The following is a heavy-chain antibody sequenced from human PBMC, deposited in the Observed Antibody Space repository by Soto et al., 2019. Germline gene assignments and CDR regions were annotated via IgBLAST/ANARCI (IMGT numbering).Heavy chain of an antibody. V-gene: IGHV5-51*01. J-gene: IGHJ6*03. CDR3: ARGSPSYSYHYIDV. D-gene: IGHD3-10*01. CDR2: IYPADSDT. Sequence: LGESLKISCKGSGYSFNTYWIGWVRQMPGKGLEWMGIIYPADSDTRYSPSFQGQVTMSADKSISTAYLQWSSLKASDTATYYCARGSPSYSYHYIDVWGKGTTVTVSS. CDR1: GYSFNTYW.